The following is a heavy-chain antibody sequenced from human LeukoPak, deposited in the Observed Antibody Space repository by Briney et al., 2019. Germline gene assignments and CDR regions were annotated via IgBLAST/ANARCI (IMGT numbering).Heavy chain of an antibody. D-gene: IGHD3-16*01. CDR2: RYYSGST. Sequence: PSETLSLTCSVSGGSISSYYWTWIRQPPGKGLEWIGYRYYSGSTTYYPSLKSRVTISVDTSKSQFSLKLISVTAADTAIYYCARVRGDFETDWGQGTLVTVSS. CDR3: ARVRGDFETD. CDR1: GGSISSYY. V-gene: IGHV4-59*01. J-gene: IGHJ1*01.